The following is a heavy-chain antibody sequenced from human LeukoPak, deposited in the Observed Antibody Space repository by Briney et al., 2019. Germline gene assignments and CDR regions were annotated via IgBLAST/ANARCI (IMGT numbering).Heavy chain of an antibody. CDR1: GFTFSGYA. V-gene: IGHV3-23*01. CDR3: AKAHSISWPYAFDS. Sequence: GGSLRLSCAASGFTFSGYAMSWVRQAPGKGLEWVSAISGNGGRTYSADSVQGRFTISRDNSKNTVYLQMDNLRAEDSAMYYCAKAHSISWPYAFDSWGQGTLVTVSS. J-gene: IGHJ4*02. D-gene: IGHD6-13*01. CDR2: ISGNGGRT.